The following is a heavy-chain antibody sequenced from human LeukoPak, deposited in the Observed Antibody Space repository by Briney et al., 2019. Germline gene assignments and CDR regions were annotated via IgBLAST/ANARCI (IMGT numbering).Heavy chain of an antibody. CDR3: ANNFDY. CDR2: IWHDGSQK. CDR1: GFTFSNYG. J-gene: IGHJ4*02. V-gene: IGHV3-33*06. Sequence: GRSLRLSCAVSGFTFSNYGMHWVRQAPGKGLEWVALIWHDGSQKNYADSVKGRFTISRDNSKNTLYLQMNSLRAEDTAIYYCANNFDYWGQGTLVTVSS.